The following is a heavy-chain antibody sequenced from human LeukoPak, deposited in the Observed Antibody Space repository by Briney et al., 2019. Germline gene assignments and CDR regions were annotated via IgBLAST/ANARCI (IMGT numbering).Heavy chain of an antibody. V-gene: IGHV4-59*01. CDR2: IYYSGST. CDR1: GGSISSYY. D-gene: IGHD7-27*01. Sequence: SETLSLTCTVSGGSISSYYWSWIRQPPGKGLEWIGYIYYSGSTNYNPSLKSRVTISVDTSKNQFSLKLSSVTAADTAVYYCARGGSNWGYYFDYWGQGTLVTVSS. CDR3: ARGGSNWGYYFDY. J-gene: IGHJ4*02.